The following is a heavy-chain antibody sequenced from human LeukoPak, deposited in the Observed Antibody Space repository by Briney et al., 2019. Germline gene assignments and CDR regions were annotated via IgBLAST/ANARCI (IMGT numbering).Heavy chain of an antibody. Sequence: GGSLRLSCAASGFTFSSYSMTWVRQAPGKGLEWVSSISSGSSYIYYVDSVKGRFTISRDNAKSSLYLQMNSLRAEDTAVYYCARDVVAALTSYYMDVWGKGTTVTVSS. CDR1: GFTFSSYS. J-gene: IGHJ6*03. CDR2: ISSGSSYI. D-gene: IGHD2-15*01. CDR3: ARDVVAALTSYYMDV. V-gene: IGHV3-21*01.